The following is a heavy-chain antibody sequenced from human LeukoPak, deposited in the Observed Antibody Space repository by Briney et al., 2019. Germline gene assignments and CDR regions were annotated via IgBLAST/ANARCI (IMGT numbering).Heavy chain of an antibody. CDR3: ARDRTMPSGFDP. D-gene: IGHD2-2*01. V-gene: IGHV3-74*01. J-gene: IGHJ5*02. Sequence: GGSLRLSCAASGFTFSHYWMHWVRQAPGKGLVWVSRITSDGSSTDYADSVKGRFTISRDNAKNTLYLQMNSLRAEDTAVYYCARDRTMPSGFDPWGQGTLVTVSS. CDR2: ITSDGSST. CDR1: GFTFSHYW.